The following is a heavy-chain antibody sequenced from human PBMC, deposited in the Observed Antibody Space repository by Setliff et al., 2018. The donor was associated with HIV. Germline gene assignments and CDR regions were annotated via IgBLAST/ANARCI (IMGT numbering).Heavy chain of an antibody. V-gene: IGHV4-39*01. Sequence: KSSETLSLTCSVSGGSVIKDNFYWGWIRQAPAKGLEWIGTLYDTGRTYYNPPLKSRVSIFVDTTKNEFSLNLRSVTAADTAVYFCVNSGYDGDYYYYYMDVWGKGTTVTVSS. CDR2: LYDTGRT. D-gene: IGHD5-12*01. J-gene: IGHJ6*03. CDR3: VNSGYDGDYYYYYMDV. CDR1: GGSVIKDNFY.